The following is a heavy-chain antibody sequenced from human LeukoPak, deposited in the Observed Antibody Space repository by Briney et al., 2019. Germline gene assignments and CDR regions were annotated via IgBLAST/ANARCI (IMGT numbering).Heavy chain of an antibody. CDR1: GFTFTDYP. V-gene: IGHV3-48*02. D-gene: IGHD3-16*01. CDR2: IRTSAASAYNT. Sequence: PGGSLRLSCAASGFTFTDYPMNWVRQALGRGLEWVANIRTSAASAYNTNYADSVQGRVIISRDDAKKTLYLHMNGLRDDDTAVYYCARDQRFAFDYWGQGILVTVSS. J-gene: IGHJ4*02. CDR3: ARDQRFAFDY.